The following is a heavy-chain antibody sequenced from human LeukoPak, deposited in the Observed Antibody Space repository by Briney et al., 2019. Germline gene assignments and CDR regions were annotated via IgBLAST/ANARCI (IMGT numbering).Heavy chain of an antibody. V-gene: IGHV4-59*01. Sequence: SETLSLTCTVSGGSISSYYWSWIRQPPGKGLEWIGYIYYSGSTNYNPSLKSRVPISVDTSKNQFSLKLSSVTAADTAVYYCARKNYDSSGYYEYYFDYWGQGTLVTVSS. CDR1: GGSISSYY. J-gene: IGHJ4*02. CDR3: ARKNYDSSGYYEYYFDY. D-gene: IGHD3-22*01. CDR2: IYYSGST.